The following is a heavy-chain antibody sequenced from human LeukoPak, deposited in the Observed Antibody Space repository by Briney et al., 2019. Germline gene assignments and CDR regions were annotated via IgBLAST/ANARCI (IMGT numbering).Heavy chain of an antibody. J-gene: IGHJ4*02. D-gene: IGHD3-10*01. CDR1: GFTVSTNY. CDR3: ARALMVRGVEFDY. Sequence: GGSLRLSCVASGFTVSTNYMSWVRQAPGKGLEWVSVIYSGGSTYYADSVKGRFTISRDKSKNTLYLQMNSLRAEDTAVYYCARALMVRGVEFDYWGQGTLVTVSS. CDR2: IYSGGST. V-gene: IGHV3-53*01.